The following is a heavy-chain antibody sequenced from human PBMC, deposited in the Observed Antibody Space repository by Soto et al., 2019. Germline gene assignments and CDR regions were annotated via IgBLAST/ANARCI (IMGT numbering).Heavy chain of an antibody. CDR2: INPNGGST. V-gene: IGHV1-46*01. D-gene: IGHD3-22*01. CDR3: ARDPYYYDSSGFMDV. CDR1: GYTLTELS. Sequence: ASVKVSCKVSGYTLTELSMHWVRQAPGKGLEWMGIINPNGGSTSYAQKFQGRVTMTRDTSTSTVYMELSSLRSEDTAVYYCARDPYYYDSSGFMDVWGQGTTVTVSS. J-gene: IGHJ6*02.